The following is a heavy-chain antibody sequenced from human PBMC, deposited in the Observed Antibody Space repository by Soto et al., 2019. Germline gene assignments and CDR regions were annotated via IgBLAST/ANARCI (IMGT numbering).Heavy chain of an antibody. CDR1: GGTFSSYA. CDR2: IIPIFGTA. D-gene: IGHD4-17*01. CDR3: ARLPPTTVTTYYYYYGMDV. V-gene: IGHV1-69*12. Sequence: QVQLVQSGAEVKKPGSSVKVSCKASGGTFSSYAISWVRQAPGRGLEWMGGIIPIFGTANYAQKFQGRVTSTADESTSTAYMELSSLRSEDTAVYYCARLPPTTVTTYYYYYGMDVWGQGTTVTVSS. J-gene: IGHJ6*02.